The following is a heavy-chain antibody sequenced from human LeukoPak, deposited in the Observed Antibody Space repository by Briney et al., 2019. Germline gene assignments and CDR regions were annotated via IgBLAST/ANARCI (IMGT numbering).Heavy chain of an antibody. V-gene: IGHV3-30*01. CDR3: ARDPAGYDSGGWFDP. CDR1: GVNFSSHA. J-gene: IGHJ5*02. CDR2: ISYDASLT. Sequence: PGGSLRLSCVASGVNFSSHAMHWVRQAPGRGLEWLGVISYDASLTYFADSLEGRFSTSRDNPRGTLYLHMNSLRPEDSAVYYCARDPAGYDSGGWFDPWGQGTLVIVSS. D-gene: IGHD5-12*01.